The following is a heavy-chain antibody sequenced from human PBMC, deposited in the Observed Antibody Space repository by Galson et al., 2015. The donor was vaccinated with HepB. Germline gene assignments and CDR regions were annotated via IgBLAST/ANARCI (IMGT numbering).Heavy chain of an antibody. CDR1: GYSFTSYW. D-gene: IGHD6-19*01. CDR2: IDPSDSYT. Sequence: QSGAEVKKPGESLRISCKGSGYSFTSYWISWVRQMPGKGLEWMGRIDPSDSYTNYSPSFQGHVTISADKSISTAYLQWSSLKASDTAMYYCASQGSSGWTAGYGMDVWGQGTTVTVSS. V-gene: IGHV5-10-1*01. CDR3: ASQGSSGWTAGYGMDV. J-gene: IGHJ6*02.